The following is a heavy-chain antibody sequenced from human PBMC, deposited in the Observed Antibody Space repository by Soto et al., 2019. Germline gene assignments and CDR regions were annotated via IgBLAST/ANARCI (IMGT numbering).Heavy chain of an antibody. CDR3: ARVGPYYYGSGSYDY. CDR2: ISAYNGNT. D-gene: IGHD3-10*01. V-gene: IGHV1-18*01. J-gene: IGHJ4*02. Sequence: XSVKVSCNASGYTFTSYGISWVRHTPGQGLEWMGWISAYNGNTNYAQELQGRVTMTTDTSTSTAYMELRSLRSDDTAVYYCARVGPYYYGSGSYDYWGQETLVTVSS. CDR1: GYTFTSYG.